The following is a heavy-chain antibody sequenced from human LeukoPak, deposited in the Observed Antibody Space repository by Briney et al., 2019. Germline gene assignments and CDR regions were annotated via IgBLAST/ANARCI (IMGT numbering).Heavy chain of an antibody. CDR1: GYSISSGYY. J-gene: IGHJ5*02. CDR3: ARGITIFGVVIAPNWFDP. D-gene: IGHD3-3*01. CDR2: IYHSGST. Sequence: PSETLSLTCAVSGYSISSGYYWGWIRQPPGKGLEWIGSIYHSGSTYYHPSLKSRVTISVDTSKNQFSLELSSVTAADTAVYYCARGITIFGVVIAPNWFDPWGQGTLVTVSS. V-gene: IGHV4-38-2*01.